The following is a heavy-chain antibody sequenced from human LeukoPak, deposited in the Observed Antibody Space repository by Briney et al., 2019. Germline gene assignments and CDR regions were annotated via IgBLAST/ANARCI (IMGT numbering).Heavy chain of an antibody. D-gene: IGHD2-2*01. J-gene: IGHJ5*02. V-gene: IGHV4-38-2*02. CDR3: ARDLGYCSSTSCRNWFDP. CDR2: IYHSGST. CDR1: GYSLSSGYY. Sequence: SETLSLTCTVSGYSLSSGYYWGWIRQPPGKGLDWIGSIYHSGSTYYNPSLKGRVTISVDTSKNQFSLKLSSVTAADTAVYYCARDLGYCSSTSCRNWFDPWGQGTLVTVSS.